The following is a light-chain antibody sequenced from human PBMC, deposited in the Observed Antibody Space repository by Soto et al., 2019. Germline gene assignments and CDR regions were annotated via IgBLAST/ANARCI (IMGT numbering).Light chain of an antibody. J-gene: IGKJ5*01. V-gene: IGKV3-11*01. CDR3: QQRSNWIT. CDR1: QSVSTY. Sequence: EIVLTQSPATLSLSPGERATLSCRASQSVSTYLAWYQHKPGQAPRLLIYDASNRATGIPARFIGSGSGTHFTLTISSLEPEDFAVYSCQQRSNWITFGQGTRLEIE. CDR2: DAS.